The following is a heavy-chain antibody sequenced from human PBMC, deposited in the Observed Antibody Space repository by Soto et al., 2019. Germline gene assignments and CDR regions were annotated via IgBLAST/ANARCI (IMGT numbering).Heavy chain of an antibody. V-gene: IGHV1-69*13. CDR2: IIPIFGTA. Sequence: GASVKVSCKASGGTFSSYAISWVRQAPGQGLEWMGGIIPIFGTANYAQKFQGRVTITADESTSTAYMELSSLRSEDTAVYYCARSDDSSGYWVLYYFDYWGQGTLVTVSS. CDR1: GGTFSSYA. D-gene: IGHD3-22*01. CDR3: ARSDDSSGYWVLYYFDY. J-gene: IGHJ4*02.